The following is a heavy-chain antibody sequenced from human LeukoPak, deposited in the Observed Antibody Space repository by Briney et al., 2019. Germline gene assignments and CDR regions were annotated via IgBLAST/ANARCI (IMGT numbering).Heavy chain of an antibody. CDR2: ISAYNGDT. D-gene: IGHD2-2*01. Sequence: ASVKVSCKASGYTFTANGITWVRQAPGQGLECMGWISAYNGDTVYAQMFQGRVTMTTDTSTSTAYMEVTNLRSDDTAMYYCARSGHCSGVGCYAQGIDYWGQGTLVTVSS. V-gene: IGHV1-18*01. CDR1: GYTFTANG. J-gene: IGHJ4*02. CDR3: ARSGHCSGVGCYAQGIDY.